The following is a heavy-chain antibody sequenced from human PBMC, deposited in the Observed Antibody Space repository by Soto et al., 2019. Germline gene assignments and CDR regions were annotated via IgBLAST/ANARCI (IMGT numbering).Heavy chain of an antibody. CDR2: VYYSGST. D-gene: IGHD4-17*01. CDR1: GGSVSNSSYY. Sequence: TSETLSLTCTVSGGSVSNSSYYWGWIRQPPGKGLEWVGSVYYSGSTYYNPSLKSRVTVSVDTSKNQFSLHLSSVTAADTAVYYCARHTYGNNRYYFDLWGQGTLVTVSS. CDR3: ARHTYGNNRYYFDL. J-gene: IGHJ4*02. V-gene: IGHV4-39*01.